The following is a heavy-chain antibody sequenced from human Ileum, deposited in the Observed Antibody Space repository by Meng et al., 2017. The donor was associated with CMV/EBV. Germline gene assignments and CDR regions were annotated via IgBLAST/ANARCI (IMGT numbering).Heavy chain of an antibody. V-gene: IGHV3-53*01. J-gene: IGHJ4*02. CDR2: IYSGGST. CDR1: GFIVSSND. CDR3: ARVGLERRSGEDY. D-gene: IGHD1-1*01. Sequence: GESLKISCAGSGFIVSSNDMSWVRQAPGKGLEWVSVIYSGGSTYYADSVKGRFTISRDNSKNTLYLQMNSLRAEDTAVYYCARVGLERRSGEDYWGQGTLVTVSS.